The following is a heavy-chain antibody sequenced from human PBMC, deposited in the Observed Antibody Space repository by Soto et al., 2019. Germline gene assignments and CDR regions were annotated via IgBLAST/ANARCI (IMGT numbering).Heavy chain of an antibody. J-gene: IGHJ3*02. CDR2: IYYSGST. D-gene: IGHD3-22*01. CDR1: GGSISSYY. Sequence: SLTCTVSGGSISSYYWSWVRQHPGKGLEWIGYIYYSGSTYYNPSLKSRVTISVDTSKNQFSLKLSSVTAADTAVYYCARDSPPFYYDSSGPLPGYGAFDIWGQGTMVTVSS. V-gene: IGHV4-31*03. CDR3: ARDSPPFYYDSSGPLPGYGAFDI.